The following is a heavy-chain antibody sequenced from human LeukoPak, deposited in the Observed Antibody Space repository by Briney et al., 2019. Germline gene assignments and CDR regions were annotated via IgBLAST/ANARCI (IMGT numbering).Heavy chain of an antibody. J-gene: IGHJ4*02. V-gene: IGHV3-48*02. CDR2: ISGSSSGM. CDR3: AKDFGTGRRFFDC. D-gene: IGHD3-3*01. Sequence: GRSLRLSCAASGFTFSSFGMHWVRQAPGKGLEWVSYISGSSSGMYYADSVKGRFTISRDNAKNSLYLQMNSLRDEDTAVYYCAKDFGTGRRFFDCWGQGTLVTVSS. CDR1: GFTFSSFG.